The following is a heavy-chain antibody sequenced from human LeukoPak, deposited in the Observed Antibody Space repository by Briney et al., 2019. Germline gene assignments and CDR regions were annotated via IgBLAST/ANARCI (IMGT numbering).Heavy chain of an antibody. CDR1: RFTFSSYA. J-gene: IGHJ4*02. Sequence: GGSLRLSCAASRFTFSSYAMSWVRQAPGKGLEWVSSISGSGGSTYYADSVKGRFTISRDNSKHTLYLQMNNLRAEDTAVYYCAKAFVTTLTTFDYWGQGILVTVSS. V-gene: IGHV3-23*01. CDR3: AKAFVTTLTTFDY. CDR2: ISGSGGST. D-gene: IGHD4-17*01.